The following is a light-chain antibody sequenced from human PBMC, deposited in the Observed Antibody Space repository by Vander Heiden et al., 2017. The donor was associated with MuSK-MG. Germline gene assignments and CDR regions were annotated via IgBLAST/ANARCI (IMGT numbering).Light chain of an antibody. CDR2: AAS. CDR1: QSISSY. V-gene: IGKV1-39*01. J-gene: IGKJ1*01. CDR3: QQSYSTPWT. Sequence: DIQMTQSPSSLSASVGDRVTIPCRASQSISSYLNWYQQKPGQAPRLLIYAASSLQSGVPSRFSGSGSGTDFTLTISSLQPEDFATYYCQQSYSTPWTFGQGTKVEIK.